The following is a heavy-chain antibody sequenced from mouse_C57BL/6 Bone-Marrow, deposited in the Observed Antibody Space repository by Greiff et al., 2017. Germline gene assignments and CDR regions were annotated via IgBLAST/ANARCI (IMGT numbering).Heavy chain of an antibody. J-gene: IGHJ2*01. CDR2: ISSGGSYT. V-gene: IGHV5-6*02. CDR3: ARHSTPAFDY. CDR1: GFTFSSYG. Sequence: EVMLVESGGDLVKPGGSLKLSCAASGFTFSSYGMSWVRQTPDKRLEWVATISSGGSYTYYPDSVKGRFTISRDNAKNTLYLQMSSLKSEDTAMYYCARHSTPAFDYWGQGTPLTVSS. D-gene: IGHD2-5*01.